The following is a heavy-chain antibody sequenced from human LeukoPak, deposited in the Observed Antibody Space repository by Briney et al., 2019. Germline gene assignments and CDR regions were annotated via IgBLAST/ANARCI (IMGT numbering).Heavy chain of an antibody. J-gene: IGHJ4*02. CDR3: ARDGHSYGYDLDY. CDR1: GFTVSSNY. D-gene: IGHD5-18*01. CDR2: ISSSSSYT. V-gene: IGHV3-11*06. Sequence: GGSLRLSCAASGFTVSSNYMSWVRQAPGKGLEWVSYISSSSSYTNYADSVKGRFTISRDNAKNSLYLQMNSLRAEDTAVYYCARDGHSYGYDLDYWGQGTLVTVSS.